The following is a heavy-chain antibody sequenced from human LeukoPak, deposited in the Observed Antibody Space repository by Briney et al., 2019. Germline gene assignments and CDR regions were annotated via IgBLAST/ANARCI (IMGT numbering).Heavy chain of an antibody. D-gene: IGHD3-3*01. J-gene: IGHJ3*02. CDR2: ISSSGNT. CDR3: ARVLTIFGVVISYGAFDI. CDR1: NASISTYY. Sequence: SETPSLTCTVFNASISTYYWSWIRQPPGKGLDWIGYISSSGNTNYNPSLKSRLSISVDTSKNQFSLRLTSVTAADTAVYYCARVLTIFGVVISYGAFDIWGQGTVVTVSS. V-gene: IGHV4-59*01.